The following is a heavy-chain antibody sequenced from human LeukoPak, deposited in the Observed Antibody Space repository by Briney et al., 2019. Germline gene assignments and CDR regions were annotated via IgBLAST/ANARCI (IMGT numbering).Heavy chain of an antibody. V-gene: IGHV4-34*01. D-gene: IGHD1-26*01. CDR3: ARIKYSGSYLD. J-gene: IGHJ4*02. Sequence: SETLSLTCAVHGGSFSGYYWSWIRQPPGKGLEWIGEINHSGSTNYNPSLKSRVTISVDTSKNQFSLKLSSVTAADTAVYYCARIKYSGSYLDWGQGTLVTVSS. CDR2: INHSGST. CDR1: GGSFSGYY.